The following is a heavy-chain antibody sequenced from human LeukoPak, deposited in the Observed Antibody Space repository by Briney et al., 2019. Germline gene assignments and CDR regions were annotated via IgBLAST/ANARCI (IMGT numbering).Heavy chain of an antibody. J-gene: IGHJ6*02. CDR1: GFTFSHDW. V-gene: IGHV3-7*01. CDR2: IKQDGSGE. Sequence: GGSLRLSCAASGFTFSHDWMSWVRQAPGKGLEWVASIKQDGSGEHYVDSVKGRFTISRDNAKNSLYLQMNSLRAEDTAVYYCARDDTLGGYSYGKTAYYYYGMDVWGQGTTVTVSS. D-gene: IGHD5-18*01. CDR3: ARDDTLGGYSYGKTAYYYYGMDV.